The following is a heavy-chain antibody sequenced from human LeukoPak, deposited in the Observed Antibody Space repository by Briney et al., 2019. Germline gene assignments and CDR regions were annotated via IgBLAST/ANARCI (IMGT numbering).Heavy chain of an antibody. V-gene: IGHV1-69*04. CDR1: GGTFSSYA. CDR3: ARDLDYYDSSGYPFDC. J-gene: IGHJ4*02. D-gene: IGHD3-22*01. Sequence: ASVKVSCKASGGTFSSYAISWVRQAPGQGLEWMGRIIPILGIANYAQKFQGRVTITADKSTSTAYMELSSLRSEDTAVYYCARDLDYYDSSGYPFDCWGQGTLVTVSS. CDR2: IIPILGIA.